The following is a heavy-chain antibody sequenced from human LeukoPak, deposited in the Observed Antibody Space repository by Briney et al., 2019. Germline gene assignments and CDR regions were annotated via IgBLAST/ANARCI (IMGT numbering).Heavy chain of an antibody. CDR1: GFTFSSYN. V-gene: IGHV3-48*02. D-gene: IGHD1-26*01. Sequence: GGSLRLSCAASGFTFSSYNINWVRQAPGKGLEWISYITTSGGTIYYADSVKGRFTISRDNAKNSLYLQMNSLRDEDTAVYYCARRIVGAFPFDYWGQGNLVTVSS. CDR2: ITTSGGTI. CDR3: ARRIVGAFPFDY. J-gene: IGHJ4*02.